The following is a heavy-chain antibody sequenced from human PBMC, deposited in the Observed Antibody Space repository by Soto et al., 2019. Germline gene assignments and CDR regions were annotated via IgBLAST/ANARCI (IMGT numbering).Heavy chain of an antibody. J-gene: IGHJ3*02. CDR2: INAGNGNT. CDR3: ARVESGDHDAFDI. CDR1: GYTFTSYA. D-gene: IGHD7-27*01. V-gene: IGHV1-3*01. Sequence: ASVKVSCKASGYTFTSYAMHWVRQAPGQRLEWMGWINAGNGNTKYSQKFQGRVTITRDTSASTAYMELSSLRSEDTAVYYCARVESGDHDAFDIWGQGTMVTVSS.